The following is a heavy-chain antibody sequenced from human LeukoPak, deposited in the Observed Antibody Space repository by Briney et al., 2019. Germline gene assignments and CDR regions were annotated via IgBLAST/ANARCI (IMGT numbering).Heavy chain of an antibody. Sequence: SETLSLTCTVSGGSISSSSYYWGWIRQPPGEGLEWIGSIYYSGSTYYNPSLKSRVTISVDTSKNQFSLKLSSVTAADTAVYYCASYLVTFDYWGQGTLVTVSS. D-gene: IGHD2-21*01. CDR3: ASYLVTFDY. CDR2: IYYSGST. CDR1: GGSISSSSYY. V-gene: IGHV4-39*01. J-gene: IGHJ4*02.